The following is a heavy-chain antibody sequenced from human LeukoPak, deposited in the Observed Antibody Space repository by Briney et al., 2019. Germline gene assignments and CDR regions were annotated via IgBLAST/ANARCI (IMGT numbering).Heavy chain of an antibody. CDR1: GGSISSYY. Sequence: SETLSLTCTVSGGSISSYYWSWIRQPAGKGLEWIGRIYTSGSTNYNPSLKSRVTMSVDTSKNQFSLKLSSVTAADTAVYYCARDMVVVVPAATSDYYYYMDVWGKGTTVTVSS. CDR2: IYTSGST. CDR3: ARDMVVVVPAATSDYYYYMDV. V-gene: IGHV4-4*07. J-gene: IGHJ6*03. D-gene: IGHD2-2*01.